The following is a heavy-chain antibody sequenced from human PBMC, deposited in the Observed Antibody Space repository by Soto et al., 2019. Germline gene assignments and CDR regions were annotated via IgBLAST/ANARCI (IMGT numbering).Heavy chain of an antibody. D-gene: IGHD6-13*01. CDR3: ARATAAKNWFDP. Sequence: PSETLSLTCTVSGGSISSGGYYWRWIRQHPGKGLEWIGYIYYSGSTYYNPSLKSRVTISVDTSKNQFSLKLSSVTAADTAVYYCARATAAKNWFDPWGQGTLVTVSS. V-gene: IGHV4-31*03. CDR2: IYYSGST. CDR1: GGSISSGGYY. J-gene: IGHJ5*02.